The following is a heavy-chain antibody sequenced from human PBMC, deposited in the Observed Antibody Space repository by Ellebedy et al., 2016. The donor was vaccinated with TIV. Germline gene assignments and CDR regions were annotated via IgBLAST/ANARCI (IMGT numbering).Heavy chain of an antibody. CDR2: ISSSSGTI. CDR3: ARVGSGDYFH. D-gene: IGHD4-17*01. J-gene: IGHJ4*02. V-gene: IGHV3-48*02. CDR1: GFTFNTFS. Sequence: GESLKISCAASGFTFNTFSMNWVRQAPGKGLEWISYISSSSGTIYYADSVKGRFTISRDNAKNSLYLQMNSLRDEDTAVYFCARVGSGDYFHWGQGALVTVSS.